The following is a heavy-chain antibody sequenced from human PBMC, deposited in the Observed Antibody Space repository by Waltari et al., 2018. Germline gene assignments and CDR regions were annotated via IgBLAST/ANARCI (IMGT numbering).Heavy chain of an antibody. CDR1: GDSITSHF. D-gene: IGHD3-22*01. CDR3: ARLPRGSVIIGAFDI. V-gene: IGHV4-59*11. J-gene: IGHJ3*02. CDR2: MYFRGTH. Sequence: VQLQESGPGLVKPSETLSLSCDVSGDSITSHFWSWIRQAPGKGLEWIGYMYFRGTHNYNPSLKSRVTISIDTSNNHFSLNLRSVTAADTAIYYCARLPRGSVIIGAFDIWGQGTQVTVSS.